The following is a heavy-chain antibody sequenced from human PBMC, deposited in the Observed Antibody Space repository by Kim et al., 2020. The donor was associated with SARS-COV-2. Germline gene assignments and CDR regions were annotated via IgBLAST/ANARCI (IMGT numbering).Heavy chain of an antibody. V-gene: IGHV4-34*01. Sequence: SETLSLTCAVYGGSFSGYYWSWIRQPPGKGLEWIGEINHSGSTNYNPSLKSRVTISVDTSKNQFSLKLSSVTAADTAVYYCARFTSDWGWDYWGQGTLVTVSS. J-gene: IGHJ4*02. CDR1: GGSFSGYY. D-gene: IGHD7-27*01. CDR3: ARFTSDWGWDY. CDR2: INHSGST.